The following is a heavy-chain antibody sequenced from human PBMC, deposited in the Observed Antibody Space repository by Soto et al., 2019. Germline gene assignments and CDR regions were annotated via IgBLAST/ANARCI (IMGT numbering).Heavy chain of an antibody. J-gene: IGHJ3*01. CDR1: GYTFTNYA. CDR2: INVNTGDT. V-gene: IGHV1-3*01. Sequence: VHLVQSGAEVKRPGASLKVSCKASGYTFTNYAMHWVRQAPGQSLEWMGWINVNTGDTKHSHKFQDRVTINRNTSATTVYMELTSLKSGDTSVYFCARDGGRSHDDFDFWGPGTMVTVSS. D-gene: IGHD1-26*01. CDR3: ARDGGRSHDDFDF.